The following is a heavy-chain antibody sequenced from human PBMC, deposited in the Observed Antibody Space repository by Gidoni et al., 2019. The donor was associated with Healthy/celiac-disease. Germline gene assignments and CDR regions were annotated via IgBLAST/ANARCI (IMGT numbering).Heavy chain of an antibody. CDR3: AKDSSSWYGDAFDI. CDR2: ISWDGGST. J-gene: IGHJ3*02. V-gene: IGHV3-43D*03. D-gene: IGHD6-13*01. CDR1: GFPFDDYA. Sequence: EVQLVESGGVVVQPGGSLRLSCAASGFPFDDYAMHWVRQAPGKGLEWVSLISWDGGSTYYADSVKGRFTISRDNSKNSLYLQMNSLRAEDTALYYCAKDSSSWYGDAFDIWGQGTMVTVSS.